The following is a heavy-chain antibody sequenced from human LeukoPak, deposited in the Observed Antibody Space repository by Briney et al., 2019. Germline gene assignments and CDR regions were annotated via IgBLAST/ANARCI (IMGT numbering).Heavy chain of an antibody. CDR2: IYGSGEGQT. V-gene: IGHV3-23*01. Sequence: GGSLRLSCAGYGFNFRAYTMNWVRQAPGQGLQWVSGIYGSGEGQTFYADSVRGRFTISRDDSRNLVFLHMDSLRVEDTALYYCARTFSDKMVVTAMIDYWGQGTLVTVSS. CDR1: GFNFRAYT. J-gene: IGHJ4*02. D-gene: IGHD2-21*02. CDR3: ARTFSDKMVVTAMIDY.